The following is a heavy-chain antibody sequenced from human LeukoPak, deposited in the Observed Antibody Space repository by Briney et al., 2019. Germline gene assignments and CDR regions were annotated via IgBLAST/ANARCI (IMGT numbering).Heavy chain of an antibody. CDR2: ISGSGVST. J-gene: IGHJ3*02. CDR1: GFTFSSYA. Sequence: GGSLRLSCAASGFTFSSYAMTWVRQAPGKGLEWVSAISGSGVSTYYADSVKGRFTISRDNSKNTQYLQMSSLRAEDTAVYYCAKDYRYCTSTSCYGDDAFDIWGQGTMVTVSS. CDR3: AKDYRYCTSTSCYGDDAFDI. V-gene: IGHV3-23*01. D-gene: IGHD2-2*01.